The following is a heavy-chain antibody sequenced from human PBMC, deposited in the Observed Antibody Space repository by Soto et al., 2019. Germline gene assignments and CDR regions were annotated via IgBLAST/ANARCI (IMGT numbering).Heavy chain of an antibody. CDR2: IYYSGST. V-gene: IGHV4-31*03. J-gene: IGHJ5*02. CDR1: GGSISSGGYY. CDR3: ARASLPTVRGYDYVGWFDP. D-gene: IGHD5-12*01. Sequence: SETLSLTCTVSGGSISSGGYYWSWIRQHPGKGLEWIGYIYYSGSTYYNPSLKSRVTISVDTSKNQFSLKLSSVTAADTAVYYCARASLPTVRGYDYVGWFDPWGQGTLVTVSS.